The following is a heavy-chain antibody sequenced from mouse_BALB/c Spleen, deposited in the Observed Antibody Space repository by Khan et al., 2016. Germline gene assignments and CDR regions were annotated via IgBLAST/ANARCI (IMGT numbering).Heavy chain of an antibody. CDR1: GFTFTDYY. V-gene: IGHV7-3*02. CDR2: IRNKANGYTT. J-gene: IGHJ1*01. CDR3: ARDTTATHHWYCDV. Sequence: EVELVESGGGLVQPGGSLRLSCATSGFTFTDYYMSWVRQPPGKALEWLGFIRNKANGYTTEYSASVKGRFTISRDNSQSILYLQMNTLRAEDSATYYCARDTTATHHWYCDVWGAGTTVTVSS. D-gene: IGHD1-2*01.